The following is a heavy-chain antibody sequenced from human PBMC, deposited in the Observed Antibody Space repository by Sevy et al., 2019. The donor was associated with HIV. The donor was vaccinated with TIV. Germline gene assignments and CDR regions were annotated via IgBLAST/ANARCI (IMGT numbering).Heavy chain of an antibody. CDR2: IKSKTDGERT. Sequence: GGSLRLSCAASGLSFTSAWMRWVRQAPGKGLEWVGRIKSKTDGERTDYPAPVRGRFTISRDDSNNTLYLQMNSLETEDTAVYYGTTTLSTAHYMVVWGQGTTVTVSS. V-gene: IGHV3-15*01. CDR1: GLSFTSAW. J-gene: IGHJ6*02. D-gene: IGHD2-2*01. CDR3: TTTLSTAHYMVV.